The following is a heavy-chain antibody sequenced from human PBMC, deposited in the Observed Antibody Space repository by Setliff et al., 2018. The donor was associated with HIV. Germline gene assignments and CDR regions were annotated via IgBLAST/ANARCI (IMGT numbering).Heavy chain of an antibody. CDR3: ASTSRRLGDSSGNEGAFDI. D-gene: IGHD3-22*01. J-gene: IGHJ3*02. CDR1: GYSLISGYF. V-gene: IGHV4-38-2*01. CDR2: IYHSGST. Sequence: PSETLSLTCAVSGYSLISGYFWGWFRQPPGKGLEWMGSIYHSGSTYSNPPPKSRVTISVGTSKNQFSLKLSSVTAADTAVYYCASTSRRLGDSSGNEGAFDIWGQGTMVTVSS.